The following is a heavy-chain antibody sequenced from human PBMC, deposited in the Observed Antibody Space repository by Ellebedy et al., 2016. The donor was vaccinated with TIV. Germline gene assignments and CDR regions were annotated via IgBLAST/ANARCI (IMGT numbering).Heavy chain of an antibody. CDR3: ARGRGTMVRGVMKYYYYYGMDV. J-gene: IGHJ6*02. CDR2: INHSGGT. D-gene: IGHD3-10*01. Sequence: MPSETLSLTCTVSGGSMTNYYWSRIRQPPGKGLEWIGEINHSGGTNYNPSLKSRVTISVDTSKNQFSLKLSSVTAADTAVYYCARGRGTMVRGVMKYYYYYGMDVWGQGTTVTVSS. CDR1: GGSMTNYY. V-gene: IGHV4-34*01.